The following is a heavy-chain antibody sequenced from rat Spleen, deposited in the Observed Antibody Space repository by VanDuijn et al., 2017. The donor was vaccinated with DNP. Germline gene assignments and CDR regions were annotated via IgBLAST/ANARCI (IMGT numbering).Heavy chain of an antibody. Sequence: EVQVIESGGGFVQPGGSMKLSCEASGFTFRSFPMAWVRQAPTKGLEWVATFSTIGDDTFYRDSVKGRFTISRDNAKSTLYLQMNSLRSEDTATYYCTRSDSYGFPYWGQGTLVTVSS. D-gene: IGHD1-2*01. V-gene: IGHV5-46*01. CDR2: FSTIGDDT. CDR1: GFTFRSFP. J-gene: IGHJ3*01. CDR3: TRSDSYGFPY.